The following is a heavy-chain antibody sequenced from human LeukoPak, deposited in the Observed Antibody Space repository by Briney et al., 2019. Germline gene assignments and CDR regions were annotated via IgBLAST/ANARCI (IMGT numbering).Heavy chain of an antibody. D-gene: IGHD3-22*01. Sequence: GASVKVSCKASGYTFSNYGITWVRQAPGQGLEWMGWISGYNGNTNFAQKLQGRVSMTTDTSTYTSDMELRSLRSDDTAVYYCARSLGDSSGYYPLPFDYWGRGTLVIVSS. CDR1: GYTFSNYG. J-gene: IGHJ4*02. CDR2: ISGYNGNT. V-gene: IGHV1-18*01. CDR3: ARSLGDSSGYYPLPFDY.